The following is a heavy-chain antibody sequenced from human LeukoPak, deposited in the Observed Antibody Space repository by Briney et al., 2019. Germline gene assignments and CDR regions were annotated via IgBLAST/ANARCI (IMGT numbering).Heavy chain of an antibody. CDR1: GVSISSGGYY. V-gene: IGHV4-31*03. CDR2: IYYSGST. J-gene: IGHJ5*02. D-gene: IGHD3-10*01. Sequence: SETLSLTCTVSGVSISSGGYYWSWIRQHPGKGLEWIGYIYYSGSTYYNPSLKSRVTISVDTSKNQFSLKLSSVTAADTAVYYCARSMVRGVIIRAGFDPWGQGTLVTVSS. CDR3: ARSMVRGVIIRAGFDP.